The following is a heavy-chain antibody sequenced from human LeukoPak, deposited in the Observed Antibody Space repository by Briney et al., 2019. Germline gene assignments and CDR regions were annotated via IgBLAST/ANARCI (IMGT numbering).Heavy chain of an antibody. V-gene: IGHV4-34*01. J-gene: IGHJ4*02. CDR2: INHSGST. CDR3: ARHKRYYDYVWGSYRYGYFDY. CDR1: GGSFSGYY. Sequence: LETLSLTCAVYGGSFSGYYWSWIRQPPGKGLEWIGEINHSGSTNYNPSLKSRVTISVDTSKNQFSLKLSSVTAADTAVYYCARHKRYYDYVWGSYRYGYFDYWGQGTLVTVSS. D-gene: IGHD3-16*02.